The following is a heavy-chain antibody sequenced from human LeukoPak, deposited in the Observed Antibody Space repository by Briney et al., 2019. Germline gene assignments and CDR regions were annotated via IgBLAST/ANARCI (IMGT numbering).Heavy chain of an antibody. CDR3: ARIAAAGPFDY. CDR2: IYYSGST. Sequence: TSETLSLTCTVSGGSISSHYWSWIRQPPGKGLEWIGYIYYSGSTNYNPSLKSRVTISVDTSKNQFSLKLSSVTAADTAVYYCARIAAAGPFDYWGQGTLVTVSS. D-gene: IGHD6-13*01. CDR1: GGSISSHY. J-gene: IGHJ4*02. V-gene: IGHV4-59*11.